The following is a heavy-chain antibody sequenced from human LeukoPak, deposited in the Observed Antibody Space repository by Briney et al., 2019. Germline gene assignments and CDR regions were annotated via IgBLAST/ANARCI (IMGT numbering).Heavy chain of an antibody. V-gene: IGHV3-23*01. Sequence: PGGSLRLSCAASGFTFSSYAMSGVRQAPGKGLEWVSAISGSGSDTEYADSVKGRFTISRDNSKTTLYLQMSSLRVEDTAVYYCAKCSATCYANAFDIWGQGTMVTVSS. J-gene: IGHJ3*02. CDR1: GFTFSSYA. CDR3: AKCSATCYANAFDI. D-gene: IGHD2-2*01. CDR2: ISGSGSDT.